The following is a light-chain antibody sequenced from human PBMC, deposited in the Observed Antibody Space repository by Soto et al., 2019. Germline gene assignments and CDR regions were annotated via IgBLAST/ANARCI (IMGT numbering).Light chain of an antibody. V-gene: IGKV1-5*01. CDR1: QSISTW. CDR2: DAS. CDR3: QQYNSYP. Sequence: GDIVTITCRASQSISTWLAWYQQKPVKAPKLLIYDASSLEIGVPSRFSGSGSGTEFTLTISSLQPDDFATYYCQQYNSYPFGQGTKVDIK. J-gene: IGKJ1*01.